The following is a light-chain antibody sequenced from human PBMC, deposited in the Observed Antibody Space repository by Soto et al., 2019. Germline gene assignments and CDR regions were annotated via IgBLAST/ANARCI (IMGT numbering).Light chain of an antibody. CDR2: GNS. Sequence: QSVLTQPPSVSGAPGQRVTSSCTGSSSNIGAEYDVHWYQQLPGTAPKLLIYGNSNRPSGVPDRFSGSKSGTSASLAITGLRAEDEADYYCQSYDSSLIGYVVFGGGTKLTVL. CDR3: QSYDSSLIGYVV. V-gene: IGLV1-40*01. CDR1: SSNIGAEYD. J-gene: IGLJ2*01.